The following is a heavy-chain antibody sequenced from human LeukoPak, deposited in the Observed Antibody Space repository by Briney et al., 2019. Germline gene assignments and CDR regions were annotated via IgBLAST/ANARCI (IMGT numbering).Heavy chain of an antibody. D-gene: IGHD3-22*01. CDR2: FDPEDGET. CDR3: ATSRRIVVVRAKAFDI. V-gene: IGHV1-24*01. Sequence: ASVKVSCKVSGYTLTELSMHWVRQAPGKGLEWMGGFDPEDGETIYAQKFQGRVTMTEDTSTDTAYMELSSLRSEDTAVYYCATSRRIVVVRAKAFDIWGQGTMVIVSS. CDR1: GYTLTELS. J-gene: IGHJ3*02.